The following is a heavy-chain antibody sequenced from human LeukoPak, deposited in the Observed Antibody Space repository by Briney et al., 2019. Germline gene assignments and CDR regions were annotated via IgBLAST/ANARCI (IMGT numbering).Heavy chain of an antibody. D-gene: IGHD3-16*01. J-gene: IGHJ3*02. V-gene: IGHV4-39*01. CDR3: ARRPLNRMGGAFDI. Sequence: PSETLSLTCTVSSGSISSSSYYWGWTRQPPGMRLEWIGNVYHSGSTYYNPSLKSRVTMSVDTSKNQFSLELGSVTAADSAVYFCARRPLNRMGGAFDIWGQGTMVTVSS. CDR2: VYHSGST. CDR1: SGSISSSSYY.